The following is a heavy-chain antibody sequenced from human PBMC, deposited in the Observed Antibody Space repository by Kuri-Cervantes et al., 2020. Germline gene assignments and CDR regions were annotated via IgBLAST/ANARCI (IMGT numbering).Heavy chain of an antibody. CDR2: IYYSGST. D-gene: IGHD6-19*01. Sequence: GSLRLSCTVSGGSISSSSYYWGWIRQPPGKGLEWIGSIYYSGSTYYNPSLKSRVTISVDTSKNQFSLQLNSVTPEDTAVYYCARDRIAVAGTRPHWYFDLWGRGTLVTVSS. CDR3: ARDRIAVAGTRPHWYFDL. J-gene: IGHJ2*01. V-gene: IGHV4-39*02. CDR1: GGSISSSSYY.